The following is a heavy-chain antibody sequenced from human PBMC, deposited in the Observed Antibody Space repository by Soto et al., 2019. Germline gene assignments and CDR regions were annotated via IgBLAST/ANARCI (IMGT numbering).Heavy chain of an antibody. CDR1: GFPFNTYS. Sequence: NPGGSLRLSCAASGFPFNTYSMNWVRQAPGKGLEWVSSINSISTYIEYADSVKGRFTISRDNAKNSLYLQMNSLRDEDTGTYYCTRDMFGYCGSSSCSPWGMDVWGLGTTVTVSS. D-gene: IGHD2-2*01. V-gene: IGHV3-21*01. CDR3: TRDMFGYCGSSSCSPWGMDV. CDR2: INSISTYI. J-gene: IGHJ6*02.